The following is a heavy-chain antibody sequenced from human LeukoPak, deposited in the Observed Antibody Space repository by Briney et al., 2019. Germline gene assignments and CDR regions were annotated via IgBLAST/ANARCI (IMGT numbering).Heavy chain of an antibody. J-gene: IGHJ4*02. CDR3: ARDSSSWAYFDY. D-gene: IGHD6-13*01. CDR2: IIPILGIA. CDR1: GGTFSSYA. Sequence: SVKVSCKASGGTFSSYAISWVRQAPGQGLEWMGRIIPILGIANYAQKFQGRVTITADKSTSTAYMELSSLRSEDTAVYYCARDSSSWAYFDYWGQGTLVTVSS. V-gene: IGHV1-69*04.